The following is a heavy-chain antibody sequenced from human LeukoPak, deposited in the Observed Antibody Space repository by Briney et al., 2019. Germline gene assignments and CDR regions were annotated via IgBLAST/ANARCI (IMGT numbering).Heavy chain of an antibody. D-gene: IGHD5-24*01. Sequence: EASVTVSCKASGYTFTGYYMHWVRQAPGQGLEWMGIINPSGGSTSYAQKFQGRVTMTRDTSTSTVHMELSSLRSEDTAIYYCARIRDGYNDAYDLWGQGTVVTVPS. CDR1: GYTFTGYY. CDR3: ARIRDGYNDAYDL. V-gene: IGHV1-46*01. CDR2: INPSGGST. J-gene: IGHJ3*01.